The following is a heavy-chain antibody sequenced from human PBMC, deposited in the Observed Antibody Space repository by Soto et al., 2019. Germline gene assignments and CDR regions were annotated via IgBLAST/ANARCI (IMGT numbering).Heavy chain of an antibody. CDR2: IIPIFGTA. CDR3: ARGVTANRYYYYGMDV. V-gene: IGHV1-69*01. Sequence: QVQLVQSGAEVKKPGSSVKVSCKASGGTFSSYAISWVRQSPGQGLEWMGGIIPIFGTANYAQKFQGRVTITADESTSTAYMELSSRRSEDTAGYYCARGVTANRYYYYGMDVWGQGTTVTVSS. CDR1: GGTFSSYA. J-gene: IGHJ6*02. D-gene: IGHD2-21*02.